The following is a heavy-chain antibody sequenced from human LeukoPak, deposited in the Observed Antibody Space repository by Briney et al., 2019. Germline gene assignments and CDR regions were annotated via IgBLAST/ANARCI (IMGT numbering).Heavy chain of an antibody. J-gene: IGHJ4*02. CDR2: ISGSGGST. CDR3: AKGQWFGELLLDFDY. D-gene: IGHD3-10*01. Sequence: GSLRLSCAASGFTFSSYAMSWVRQAPGKGLEWVSAISGSGGSTYYADSVKGRFTISRDNSKNTLYLQMNSLRAEDTAVYYCAKGQWFGELLLDFDYWGQGTLVTVSS. V-gene: IGHV3-23*01. CDR1: GFTFSSYA.